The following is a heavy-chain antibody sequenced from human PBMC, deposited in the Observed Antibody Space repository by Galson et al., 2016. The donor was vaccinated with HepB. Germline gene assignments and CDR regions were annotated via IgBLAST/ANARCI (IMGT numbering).Heavy chain of an antibody. D-gene: IGHD6-13*01. CDR3: ARAPIEVDGMRHYYYGMTS. V-gene: IGHV3-21*01. CDR2: ISSSSSYI. Sequence: LRLSCAASGFTFNRYTMNWVRQAPGKGLEWVAYISSSSSYIYYADSVKGRFTISRDNAKKSLYLQMNSLRAEDTAVYYCARAPIEVDGMRHYYYGMTSGAKGPRSPSP. CDR1: GFTFNRYT. J-gene: IGHJ6*02.